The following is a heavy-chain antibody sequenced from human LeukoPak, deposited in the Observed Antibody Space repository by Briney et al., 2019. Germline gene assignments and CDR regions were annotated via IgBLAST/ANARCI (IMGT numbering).Heavy chain of an antibody. CDR3: ARGTMTTVTYYFDF. CDR2: INHSGST. Sequence: SETLSLTCAVYGGSFSGYYWSWIRQPPGKGLEWIGEINHSGSTNYNPSLKSRVTISVDTSKNQFSLKLSSVTAADTAVYYCARGTMTTVTYYFDFWGQGTLVTVSS. V-gene: IGHV4-34*01. J-gene: IGHJ4*02. CDR1: GGSFSGYY. D-gene: IGHD4-17*01.